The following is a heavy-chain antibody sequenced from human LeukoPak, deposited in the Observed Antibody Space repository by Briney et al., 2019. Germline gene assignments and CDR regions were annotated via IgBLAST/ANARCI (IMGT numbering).Heavy chain of an antibody. V-gene: IGHV3-23*01. Sequence: GGSLRLSCSASGFTFSNQAMSWVRQAPGKGLQWVSAISSSGGSTYYTDSAKGRFTISRDNSKNTLYLQMNSLRAEDTAVYYCARDPYGGNSHFDYWGQGTLVTVSS. D-gene: IGHD4-23*01. J-gene: IGHJ4*02. CDR3: ARDPYGGNSHFDY. CDR1: GFTFSNQA. CDR2: ISSSGGST.